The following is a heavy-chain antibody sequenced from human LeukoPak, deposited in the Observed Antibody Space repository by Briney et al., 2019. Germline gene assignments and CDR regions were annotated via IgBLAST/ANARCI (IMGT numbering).Heavy chain of an antibody. CDR3: AKDFWPSWELLNSFDY. CDR1: GFTFSSYE. D-gene: IGHD1-26*01. J-gene: IGHJ4*02. CDR2: INEEGSAK. V-gene: IGHV3-7*01. Sequence: GGSLRLSCAASGFTFSSYEMNWVRQAPGKGLEWVANINEEGSAKYYVDSVKGRFTISRDNSKNTLYLQMNSLRAEDTAVYYCAKDFWPSWELLNSFDYWGQGTLVTVSS.